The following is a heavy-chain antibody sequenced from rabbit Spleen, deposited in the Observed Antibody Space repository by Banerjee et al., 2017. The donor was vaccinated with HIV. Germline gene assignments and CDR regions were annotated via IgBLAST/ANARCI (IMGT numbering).Heavy chain of an antibody. CDR2: IHGGSSNNI. J-gene: IGHJ4*01. D-gene: IGHD4-1*01. Sequence: QSLEESGGDLVKPGASLTLTCTASGFSFSAGYYMCWVRQAPGKGLEWIACIHGGSSNNIYYASWAKGRFTISKTSSTTVTLQMTSLTAADTATYFCARETSSGWGVVSYYFNLWGQGTLVTVS. V-gene: IGHV1S40*01. CDR1: GFSFSAGYY. CDR3: ARETSSGWGVVSYYFNL.